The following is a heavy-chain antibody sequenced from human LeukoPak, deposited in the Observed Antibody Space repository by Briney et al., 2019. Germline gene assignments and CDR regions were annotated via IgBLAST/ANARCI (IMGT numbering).Heavy chain of an antibody. CDR1: GFTFSSYS. D-gene: IGHD3-22*01. CDR2: ISSSSSYI. Sequence: GGSLRLSCAASGFTFSSYSMNGVRQAPGKGLEWVSSISSSSSYIYYADSVKGRFTISRDNAKSSLYLQMNSLRAEDTAVYYCARVATAKYYYDSSGLYPGYWGQGTLVTVSS. V-gene: IGHV3-21*01. J-gene: IGHJ4*02. CDR3: ARVATAKYYYDSSGLYPGY.